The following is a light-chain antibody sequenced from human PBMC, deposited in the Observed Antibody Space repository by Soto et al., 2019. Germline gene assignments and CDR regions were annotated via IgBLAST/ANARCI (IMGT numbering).Light chain of an antibody. CDR1: QSLLHNNGRNY. J-gene: IGKJ5*01. CDR3: MQVQQTPFP. CDR2: LGS. Sequence: EIVMTQSPLSLPVTPGEPASISCRSTQSLLHNNGRNYLDWYLQKPGQSPQLLIFLGSNRASGVPDRFSGSGSGTDFTLKISRVEAEDVGVYYCMQVQQTPFPFVQGTRLEIK. V-gene: IGKV2-28*01.